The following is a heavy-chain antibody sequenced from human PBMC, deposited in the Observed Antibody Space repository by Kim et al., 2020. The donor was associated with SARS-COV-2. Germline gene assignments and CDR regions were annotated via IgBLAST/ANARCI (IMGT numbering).Heavy chain of an antibody. CDR3: ARGRQVRTIFGVVITSLYYFDY. V-gene: IGHV1-8*01. Sequence: ASVKVSCKASGYTFTSYDINWVRQATGQGLEWMGWMNPNSGNTGYAQKFQGRVTMTRNTSISTAYMELSSLRSEDTAVYYCARGRQVRTIFGVVITSLYYFDYWGQGTLVTVSS. J-gene: IGHJ4*02. D-gene: IGHD3-3*01. CDR1: GYTFTSYD. CDR2: MNPNSGNT.